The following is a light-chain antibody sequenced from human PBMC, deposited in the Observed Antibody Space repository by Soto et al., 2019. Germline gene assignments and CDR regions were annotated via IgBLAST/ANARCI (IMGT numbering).Light chain of an antibody. V-gene: IGKV1-33*01. Sequence: DIQMTQSPSSLPASVGVRVTITCQASQDISSFLNWYQHKTVKAPKLLIYGASTLEAGVPSRFSESGSGTKCTFTIGSLPPEYIATYYCQQYDGFPFTFGPGT. CDR1: QDISSF. CDR2: GAS. J-gene: IGKJ3*01. CDR3: QQYDGFPFT.